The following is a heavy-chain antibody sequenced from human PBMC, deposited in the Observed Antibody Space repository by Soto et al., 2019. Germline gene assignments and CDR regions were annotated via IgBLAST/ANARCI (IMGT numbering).Heavy chain of an antibody. D-gene: IGHD3-10*01. CDR2: IIPIFGTA. J-gene: IGHJ4*02. CDR3: ARDRYTYYYGSGSLYYFDY. V-gene: IGHV1-69*01. CDR1: GGTFGSYA. Sequence: QGQLVQSGAEVKKPGSSVKVTCKASGGTFGSYAISWVRQAPGPGLEWMGGIIPIFGTANYVQKFQGRVTITADESTSTAYMELSSLRSADTAVYYCARDRYTYYYGSGSLYYFDYWGQGTLVTVSS.